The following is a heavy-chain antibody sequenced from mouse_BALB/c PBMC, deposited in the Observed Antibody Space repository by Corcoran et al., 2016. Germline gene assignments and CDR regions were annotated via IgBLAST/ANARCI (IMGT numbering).Heavy chain of an antibody. J-gene: IGHJ3*01. D-gene: IGHD2-2*01. CDR2: INPNNGGT. CDR1: GYTFTEYT. CDR3: ARGGGYDGAY. V-gene: IGHV1-18*01. Sequence: EVQLQQSGPGLVKPGASENISCKTSGYTFTEYTMHWVKQSNGKSLGWIGGINPNNGGTSYNQKFKGKSTLTVDKSSSTAYMELRSLTSEDSAVDYCARGGGYDGAYWGQGTLVAVSA.